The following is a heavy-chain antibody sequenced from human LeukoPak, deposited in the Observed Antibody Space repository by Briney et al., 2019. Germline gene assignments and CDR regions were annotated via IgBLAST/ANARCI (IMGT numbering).Heavy chain of an antibody. Sequence: GGSLRLSCAASGFTFSSHSMNWVRQAPGKGLEWVSYISSSSSTIYYADSVKGRFTISRGNAKNSLYLQMNSLRAEDTAVYYCAGRITVFPGGFDYWGQGTLVTVSS. D-gene: IGHD3-3*01. CDR1: GFTFSSHS. J-gene: IGHJ4*02. V-gene: IGHV3-48*01. CDR3: AGRITVFPGGFDY. CDR2: ISSSSSTI.